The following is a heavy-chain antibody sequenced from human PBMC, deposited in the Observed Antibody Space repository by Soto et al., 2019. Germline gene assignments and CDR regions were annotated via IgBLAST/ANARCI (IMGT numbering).Heavy chain of an antibody. CDR3: ARDRVTGYYYYGMDV. V-gene: IGHV3-30-3*01. Sequence: SLRLSCAASGFTLSSYAMHWVRQAPGKGLEWVAVISYDGSNKYYADSVKGRFTISRDNSKNTLYLQMNSLRAEDTAVYYCARDRVTGYYYYGMDVWGQGTTVTVSS. CDR1: GFTLSSYA. D-gene: IGHD1-20*01. CDR2: ISYDGSNK. J-gene: IGHJ6*02.